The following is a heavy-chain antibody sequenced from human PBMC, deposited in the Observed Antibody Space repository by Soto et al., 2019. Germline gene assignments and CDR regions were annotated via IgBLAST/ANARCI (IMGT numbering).Heavy chain of an antibody. V-gene: IGHV3-23*01. CDR2: ISGSGSNT. CDR3: AKKARGAYDFGAFDI. CDR1: GLTFSSYA. J-gene: IGHJ3*02. Sequence: EVQLLESGGGLVQPGGSLRLSCAASGLTFSSYAMSWVRQAPGKGLEWVSGISGSGSNTYYADSVTGRFTISRDNSKNTLYLQMKSLRAEDTAIYYCAKKARGAYDFGAFDIWGQGTMVTVSS. D-gene: IGHD3-3*01.